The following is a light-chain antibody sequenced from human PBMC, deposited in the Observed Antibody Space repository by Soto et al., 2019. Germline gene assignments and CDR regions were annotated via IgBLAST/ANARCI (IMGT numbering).Light chain of an antibody. CDR2: GAS. V-gene: IGKV3-20*01. CDR1: QSVSSSY. Sequence: EIVLTQSPGTLSLSPGERATLSCGASQSVSSSYLAWYQRKPGQAPRLLIYGASSRATDIPIRFSGSGSGTDFTLTIIRQEHEDFGVYYCQQCGNSPYSFGRGTKLEIK. CDR3: QQCGNSPYS. J-gene: IGKJ2*03.